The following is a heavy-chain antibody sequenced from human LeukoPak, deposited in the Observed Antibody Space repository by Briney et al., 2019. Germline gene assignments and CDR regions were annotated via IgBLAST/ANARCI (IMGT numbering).Heavy chain of an antibody. V-gene: IGHV3-74*01. Sequence: GGSLRLSCAASGFTFSSSWMHWVRQPPGKGLVWVSRINSDGSSTTYADSVKGRFTISRDNAKNTLYLHMNSLRAEDTAIYYCARALGSVADFWGQGTVVTVSS. CDR1: GFTFSSSW. CDR3: ARALGSVADF. D-gene: IGHD6-6*01. CDR2: INSDGSST. J-gene: IGHJ4*02.